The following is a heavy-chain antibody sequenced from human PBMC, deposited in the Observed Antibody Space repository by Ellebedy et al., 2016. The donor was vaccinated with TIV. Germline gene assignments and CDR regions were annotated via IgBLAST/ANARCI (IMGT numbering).Heavy chain of an antibody. V-gene: IGHV4-59*12. D-gene: IGHD6-19*01. Sequence: MPSETLSLTCTASGGSISAYYWSWIPQPPGKGLEWMGYIYHRGTTKYNPSLKSRVTLSVHTSKNQFSLKLNSVTAADTAVYYCTSSYTTGWFGSIDPWGQGTLVTVSA. CDR1: GGSISAYY. J-gene: IGHJ5*02. CDR3: TSSYTTGWFGSIDP. CDR2: IYHRGTT.